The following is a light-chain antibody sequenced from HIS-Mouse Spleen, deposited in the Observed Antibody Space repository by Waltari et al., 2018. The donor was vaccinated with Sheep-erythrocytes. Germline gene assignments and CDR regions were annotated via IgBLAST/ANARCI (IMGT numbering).Light chain of an antibody. J-gene: IGLJ2*01. CDR3: QVWDSSSDPVV. V-gene: IGLV3-21*02. CDR1: NIGRKR. CDR2: DDS. Sequence: SYVLTKPPSVSVAPGQTARITCGGNNIGRKRVHGYQQKPGQAPVLVVYDDSDRPSGIPGRFSGSNSGNTATLTISRVEAGDEADYYCQVWDSSSDPVVFGGGTKLTVL.